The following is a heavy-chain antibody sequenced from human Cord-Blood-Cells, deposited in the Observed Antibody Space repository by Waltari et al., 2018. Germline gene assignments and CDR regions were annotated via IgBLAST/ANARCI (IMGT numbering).Heavy chain of an antibody. V-gene: IGHV1-8*03. J-gene: IGHJ4*02. CDR2: MSQISGNR. CDR3: ARWGRDILTGYIGYYIDY. Sequence: QVQLVQSGAEGKKTGASVKVACKASGYTFTSYDINWVRQATGQGLEWMGRMSQISGNRGFAKKFQRRVTITRNTSISTAYMDLSSLRSEDTAVYYCARWGRDILTGYIGYYIDYWGQGTLVTVSS. D-gene: IGHD3-9*01. CDR1: GYTFTSYD.